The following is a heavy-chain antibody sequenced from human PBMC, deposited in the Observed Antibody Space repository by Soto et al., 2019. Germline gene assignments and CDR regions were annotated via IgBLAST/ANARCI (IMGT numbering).Heavy chain of an antibody. J-gene: IGHJ6*02. D-gene: IGHD2-15*01. V-gene: IGHV1-18*01. CDR3: ARVYCSGGSCYSLYYYYGMDV. CDR1: GYTFTSYG. Sequence: QVHLVQSGAEVKKPGASVKVSCKASGYTFTSYGISWVRQAPGQGLEWMGWISAYNGNTNYAQKLQGRVTMTTDTSTSTAYMELRSLRSDDTAVYYCARVYCSGGSCYSLYYYYGMDVWGQGTTVTVSS. CDR2: ISAYNGNT.